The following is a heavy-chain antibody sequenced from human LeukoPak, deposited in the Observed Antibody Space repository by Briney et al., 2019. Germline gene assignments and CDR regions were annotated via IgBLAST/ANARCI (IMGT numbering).Heavy chain of an antibody. CDR2: IYTSGST. CDR3: AKNGQSGFSFDP. J-gene: IGHJ5*02. D-gene: IGHD3-3*01. V-gene: IGHV4-61*02. CDR1: GGSISSGSYY. Sequence: PSETLSLTCTVSGGSISSGSYYWSWLRQPAGKGLEWIGRIYTSGSTNYNPSLKSRVTISVDTSKNQFSLKLNSVTAADTAVYYCAKNGQSGFSFDPWGQGTLVTVSS.